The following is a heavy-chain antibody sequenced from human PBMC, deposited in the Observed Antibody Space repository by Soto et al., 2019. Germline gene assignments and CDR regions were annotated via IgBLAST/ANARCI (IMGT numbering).Heavy chain of an antibody. J-gene: IGHJ3*02. Sequence: GASVKVSCKASGGTFSSYAISWVRQAPGQGLEWMGWISAYDGNTNYAQKFQGRVTMTTDTFTSTAYMALRSLRSDDTAVYYCARREDCSSTSCYAFDIWGQGTMVTVSS. D-gene: IGHD2-2*01. CDR2: ISAYDGNT. V-gene: IGHV1-18*01. CDR1: GGTFSSYA. CDR3: ARREDCSSTSCYAFDI.